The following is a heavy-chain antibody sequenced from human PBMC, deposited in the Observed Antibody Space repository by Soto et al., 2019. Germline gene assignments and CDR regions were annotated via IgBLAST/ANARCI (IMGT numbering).Heavy chain of an antibody. CDR2: ISFDGTKK. D-gene: IGHD4-17*01. V-gene: IGHV3-30-3*01. CDR3: AREDDYGYRYINYGLDV. CDR1: GFTFNIYA. Sequence: GGSLRLSCAVAGFTFNIYAFHWDRLAPGKGLEWVAVISFDGTKKYDSDSVKGRFTISRDNLKNTLYLQMNNLRVEDAALYFCAREDDYGYRYINYGLDVWGRGTTVTVSS. J-gene: IGHJ6*02.